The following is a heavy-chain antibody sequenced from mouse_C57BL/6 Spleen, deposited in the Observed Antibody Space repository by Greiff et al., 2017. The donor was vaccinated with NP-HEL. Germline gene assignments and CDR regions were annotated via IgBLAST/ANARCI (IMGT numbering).Heavy chain of an antibody. Sequence: EVKVVESGGGLVQPKGSLKLSCAASGFSFNTYAMNWVRQAPGKGLEWVARIRSKSNNYATYYADSVKDRFTISRDDSESMLYLQMNNLKTEDTAMYYCVRHSYDGYYYAMDYWGQGTSVTVSS. CDR3: VRHSYDGYYYAMDY. CDR2: IRSKSNNYAT. CDR1: GFSFNTYA. V-gene: IGHV10-1*01. D-gene: IGHD2-3*01. J-gene: IGHJ4*01.